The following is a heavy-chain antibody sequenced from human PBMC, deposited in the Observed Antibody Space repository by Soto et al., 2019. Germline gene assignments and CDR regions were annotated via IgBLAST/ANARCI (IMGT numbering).Heavy chain of an antibody. CDR2: ISYDGSNK. CDR3: ARDSPRGSIAVAGIHFDY. V-gene: IGHV3-30-3*01. Sequence: GGSLSLSCAASGFTFSSYAMHWVRQAPGKGLEWVAVISYDGSNKYYADSVKGRFTISRDNSKNTLYLQMNSLRAEDTAVYYCARDSPRGSIAVAGIHFDYWGQGTPVTVSS. D-gene: IGHD6-19*01. J-gene: IGHJ4*02. CDR1: GFTFSSYA.